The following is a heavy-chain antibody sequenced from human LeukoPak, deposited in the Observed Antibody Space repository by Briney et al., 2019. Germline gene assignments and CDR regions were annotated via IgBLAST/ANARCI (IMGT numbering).Heavy chain of an antibody. CDR2: IYSGGST. D-gene: IGHD3-22*01. V-gene: IGHV3-53*01. CDR3: ASLIFPYYYDSSGYRDY. Sequence: GGSLRLSCAASGFTVSSNYMSWVRQAPGKGLEWVSVIYSGGSTYYADSVKGRFTISRDNSKNTLYLQMNSLRAEDTAVYYCASLIFPYYYDSSGYRDYWGQGTLVTVSS. CDR1: GFTVSSNY. J-gene: IGHJ4*02.